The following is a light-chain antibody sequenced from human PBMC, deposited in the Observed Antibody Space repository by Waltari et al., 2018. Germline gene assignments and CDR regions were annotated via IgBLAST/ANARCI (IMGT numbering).Light chain of an antibody. CDR2: AAS. CDR3: QQSYIMPLT. J-gene: IGKJ4*01. CDR1: QSISGY. V-gene: IGKV1-39*01. Sequence: DIQMTQSPSSLSASVGDRVTITCRASQSISGYLNWYQQKPGKAPSLLIFAASSLQSGAPPRFSGSGSGTDFTHTISNLQPEDYATYYCQQSYIMPLTFGGGTKVEIK.